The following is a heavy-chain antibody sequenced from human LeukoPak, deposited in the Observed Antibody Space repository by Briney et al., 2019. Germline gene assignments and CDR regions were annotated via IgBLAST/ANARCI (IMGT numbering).Heavy chain of an antibody. CDR2: ISSSSSTI. CDR1: GFTFSSYS. J-gene: IGHJ4*02. D-gene: IGHD5-12*01. V-gene: IGHV3-48*01. CDR3: ARARGGYDLDY. Sequence: GGSLRLSCAASGFTFSSYSMNWVRQAPGKGLEWVSYISSSSSTIYYADSVKGRFTISRDNAKNSLYLQMNSLRAEDTAVYYCARARGGYDLDYWGQGTLVTVSS.